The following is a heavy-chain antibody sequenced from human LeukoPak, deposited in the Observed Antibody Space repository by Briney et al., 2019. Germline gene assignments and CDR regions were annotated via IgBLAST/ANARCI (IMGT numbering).Heavy chain of an antibody. J-gene: IGHJ4*02. D-gene: IGHD2-2*01. CDR1: GFTFSSYW. V-gene: IGHV3-7*03. Sequence: GGSLRLSCAASGFTFSSYWMSWVRQAPGKGLEWVANIKQDGSEKYYVDSVKGRFTISRDNAKNSLYLQMNRLRAEDTAVYYCAKRDSYYSSSYFDYWGQGTLVTVSS. CDR3: AKRDSYYSSSYFDY. CDR2: IKQDGSEK.